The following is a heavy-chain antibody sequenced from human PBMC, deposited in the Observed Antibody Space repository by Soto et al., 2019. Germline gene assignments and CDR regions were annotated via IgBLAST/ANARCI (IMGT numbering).Heavy chain of an antibody. J-gene: IGHJ6*02. CDR2: IYHRGST. D-gene: IGHD3-3*01. CDR1: GASISRAYW. CDR3: ASGVVLALDV. Sequence: QVQLQESGPGLVKPSGTLSLTCAVSGASISRAYWWSWVRQPPGKGLEWIGDIYHRGSTHYDPSLXGXGXIXXDESKNQFSLTLTSVTAADTAVYYCASGVVLALDVWGQGTTVTVSS. V-gene: IGHV4-4*02.